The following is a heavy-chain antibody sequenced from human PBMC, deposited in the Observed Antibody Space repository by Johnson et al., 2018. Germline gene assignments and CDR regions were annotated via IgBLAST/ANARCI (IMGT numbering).Heavy chain of an antibody. V-gene: IGHV3-15*01. D-gene: IGHD6-19*01. J-gene: IGHJ6*02. CDR3: TTASGQWLIYYYYYYGMDV. CDR2: IKSKTDGGTT. CDR1: GFTFSNAW. Sequence: VQLVESGGGLVKPGGSLRLSCAASGFTFSNAWMSWVRQAPGKGLEWVGRIKSKTDGGTTDYAAPVKGRFTISRDDSKNTLYLQMKSQKTEETAGYYCTTASGQWLIYYYYYYGMDVWGQGTTVTVSS.